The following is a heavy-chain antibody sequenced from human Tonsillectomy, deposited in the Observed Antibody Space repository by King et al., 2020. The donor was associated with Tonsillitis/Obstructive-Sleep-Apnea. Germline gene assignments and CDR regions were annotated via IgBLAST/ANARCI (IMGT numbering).Heavy chain of an antibody. D-gene: IGHD2-2*01. J-gene: IGHJ6*02. Sequence: QLVQSGAEVKKPGASVKVSCKASGYTFTGYYMHWVRQAPGQGLEWMGWINPNSGGTNYAQKFQGRVTMTRDTSISTANMELSRLRSDDTAVYYCARDPRTHIVLVPAAPKSSRMDVWGQGTTVTVSS. CDR2: INPNSGGT. CDR1: GYTFTGYY. V-gene: IGHV1-2*02. CDR3: ARDPRTHIVLVPAAPKSSRMDV.